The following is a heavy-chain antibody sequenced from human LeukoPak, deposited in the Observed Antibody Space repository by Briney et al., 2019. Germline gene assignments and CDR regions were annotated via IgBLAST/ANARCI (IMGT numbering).Heavy chain of an antibody. D-gene: IGHD1-14*01. CDR1: GFTFSSHA. Sequence: GGSLRLSCAASGFTFSSHAMSWVRQAPGKGLGWVASIGPTGSDRYHADSIKGRFTISRDNANNFLYLQMNSLRAEDTAVYYCATETNGRHYDYWGQGTLLTVSS. J-gene: IGHJ4*02. CDR2: IGPTGSDR. V-gene: IGHV3-21*06. CDR3: ATETNGRHYDY.